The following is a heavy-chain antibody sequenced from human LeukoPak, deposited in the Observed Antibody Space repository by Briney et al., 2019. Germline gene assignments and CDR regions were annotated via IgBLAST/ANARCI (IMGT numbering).Heavy chain of an antibody. CDR2: IYYSGST. V-gene: IGHV4-59*08. Sequence: SETLSLTCTVSGGSISSYYWSWIRQPPGKGLEWIGYIYYSGSTNYNPSLKSRVTISVDTSKNQFSLKLSSVTAADTAVYYCARHVFVYDILTGFSISGPFDYWGQGTLVTVSS. CDR3: ARHVFVYDILTGFSISGPFDY. J-gene: IGHJ4*02. CDR1: GGSISSYY. D-gene: IGHD3-9*01.